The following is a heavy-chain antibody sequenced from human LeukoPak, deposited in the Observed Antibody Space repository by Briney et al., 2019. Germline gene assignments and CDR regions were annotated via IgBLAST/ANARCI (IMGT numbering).Heavy chain of an antibody. CDR2: IYYSGST. CDR1: GGSISSYY. CDR3: ARAALVRGVPFDY. D-gene: IGHD3-10*01. Sequence: SETLSLTCTVSGGSISSYYWSWIRQPPGKGLEWIGYIYYSGSTYYNPSLKSRVTISVDTSKNQFSLKLSSVTAADTAVYYCARAALVRGVPFDYWGQGTLVTVSS. J-gene: IGHJ4*02. V-gene: IGHV4-30-4*01.